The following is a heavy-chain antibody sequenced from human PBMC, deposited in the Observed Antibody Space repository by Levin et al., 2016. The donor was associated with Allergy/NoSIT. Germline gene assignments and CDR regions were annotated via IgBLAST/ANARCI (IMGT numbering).Heavy chain of an antibody. CDR1: GYTFTSYA. J-gene: IGHJ4*02. Sequence: ASVKVSCKASGYTFTSYALHWVRQAPGQSPEWMGLINVGTGDTRYSQKFQARVTITRDTSASTAYMELSSLRSEDTAVYYCVRGLTGVVGAGPHWGQGTLVSVSS. CDR2: INVGTGDT. D-gene: IGHD2-15*01. CDR3: VRGLTGVVGAGPH. V-gene: IGHV1-3*01.